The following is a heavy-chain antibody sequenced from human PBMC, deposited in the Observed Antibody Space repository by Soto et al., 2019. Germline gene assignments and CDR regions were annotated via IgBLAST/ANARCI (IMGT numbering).Heavy chain of an antibody. Sequence: GASVKVSCKASGGTFSSYTISWVRQAPGQGLEWMGRIIPILGIANYAQKFQGRVTITADKSTSTAYMELSSLRSEDTAVYYCARDLGYCSSTSCYGGKYYYYYYMDVWGKGTTVTVSS. V-gene: IGHV1-69*04. J-gene: IGHJ6*03. CDR1: GGTFSSYT. CDR2: IIPILGIA. CDR3: ARDLGYCSSTSCYGGKYYYYYYMDV. D-gene: IGHD2-2*03.